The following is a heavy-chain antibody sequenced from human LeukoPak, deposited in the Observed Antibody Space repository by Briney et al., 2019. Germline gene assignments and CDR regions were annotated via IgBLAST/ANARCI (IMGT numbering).Heavy chain of an antibody. Sequence: YPGGSLRLSCAASGFTFSSYSMNWVRQAPGKGLGWVSSISSSSSYIYYADSVKGRFTISRDNAKNSLYLQMNSLRAEDTAVYYCARDGSRSCSSTSCYLAYYYYYYMDVWGKGTTVTVSS. CDR1: GFTFSSYS. CDR3: ARDGSRSCSSTSCYLAYYYYYYMDV. D-gene: IGHD2-2*01. J-gene: IGHJ6*03. CDR2: ISSSSSYI. V-gene: IGHV3-21*01.